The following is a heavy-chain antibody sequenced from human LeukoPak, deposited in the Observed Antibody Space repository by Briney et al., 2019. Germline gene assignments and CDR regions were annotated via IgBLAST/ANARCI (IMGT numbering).Heavy chain of an antibody. V-gene: IGHV3-73*01. CDR1: GFTFSDST. J-gene: IGHJ4*02. CDR3: SRQTLVRGVIEDY. D-gene: IGHD3-10*01. Sequence: TGGSLRLSCAASGFTFSDSTMHWVRQASGQGLEWLGRIRSKANNYASAYAESVNGRFTISRDDSKNTAYLQMNSLKTEDTDVYYCSRQTLVRGVIEDYWGQGTLVTVSS. CDR2: IRSKANNYAS.